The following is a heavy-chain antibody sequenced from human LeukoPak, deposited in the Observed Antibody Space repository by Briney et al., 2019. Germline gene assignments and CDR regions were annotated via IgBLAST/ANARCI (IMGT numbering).Heavy chain of an antibody. CDR3: ARSGPPDAFDI. D-gene: IGHD1-14*01. Sequence: SQILSLTCTVSGGSISSGGYYWSWIRQPPGKGLEWIGYIYHSGSTYYNPSLKSRVTISVDRSKNQFSLKLSSVTAADTAVYYCARSGPPDAFDIWGQGTMVTVSS. CDR1: GGSISSGGYY. CDR2: IYHSGST. V-gene: IGHV4-30-2*01. J-gene: IGHJ3*02.